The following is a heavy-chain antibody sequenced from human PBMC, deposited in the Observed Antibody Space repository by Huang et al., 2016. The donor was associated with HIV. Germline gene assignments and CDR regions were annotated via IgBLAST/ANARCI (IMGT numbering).Heavy chain of an antibody. CDR1: GYTFSNCD. V-gene: IGHV1-8*01. CDR3: ATLPPVNYGRSGGRVRDY. D-gene: IGHD2-15*01. CDR2: MNPNSGNT. Sequence: QVQLVQSGAEVKKPGASVKVSCKASGYTFSNCDINWVRQAPGQGLEWMGWMNPNSGNTGYVRKFQGRVTMTRSTSISTAYMELSRLRFEDTAVYYCATLPPVNYGRSGGRVRDYWGQGSLVTVSS. J-gene: IGHJ4*02.